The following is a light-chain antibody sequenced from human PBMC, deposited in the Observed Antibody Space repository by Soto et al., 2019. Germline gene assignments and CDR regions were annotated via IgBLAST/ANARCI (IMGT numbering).Light chain of an antibody. Sequence: QSALTQPRSVSGSPGQSVTISCTGTSSDVGHYNYVSWYQQHPGKAPKLMIYDVSKWPSGVPDRFSGSKSGNTASLTISGLQAEDEADYYCCSYAGSYTYVFGTGTKVTVL. CDR1: SSDVGHYNY. CDR2: DVS. J-gene: IGLJ1*01. V-gene: IGLV2-11*01. CDR3: CSYAGSYTYV.